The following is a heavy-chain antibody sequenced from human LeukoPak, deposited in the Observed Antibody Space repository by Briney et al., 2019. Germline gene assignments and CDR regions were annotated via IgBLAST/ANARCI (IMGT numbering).Heavy chain of an antibody. CDR3: YCGGDCG. CDR1: GFTFSSYA. D-gene: IGHD2-21*02. J-gene: IGHJ4*02. V-gene: IGHV3-23*01. Sequence: PGGSLRLSCAASGFTFSSYAMSWVRQAPGMGLEWVSSIGSSGDITYYADSVKGRFSISRDNSKNTLYLQMNSLRAEDTAVYYCYCGGDCGWGQGTLVTVSS. CDR2: IGSSGDIT.